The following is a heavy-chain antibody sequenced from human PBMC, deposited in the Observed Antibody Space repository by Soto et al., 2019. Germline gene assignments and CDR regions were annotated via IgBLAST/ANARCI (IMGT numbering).Heavy chain of an antibody. V-gene: IGHV4-30-4*01. CDR2: IYYSGST. D-gene: IGHD3-3*01. J-gene: IGHJ4*02. Sequence: PSETLSLTCTVSGGSISSGDYYWSWIRQPPGKGLEWIGYIYYSGSTYYNPSLKSRVTISVDTSKNQFSLKLSSVTAADTAVYYCARACITIFGVVIPHFDAWGQGTPVTVSS. CDR1: GGSISSGDYY. CDR3: ARACITIFGVVIPHFDA.